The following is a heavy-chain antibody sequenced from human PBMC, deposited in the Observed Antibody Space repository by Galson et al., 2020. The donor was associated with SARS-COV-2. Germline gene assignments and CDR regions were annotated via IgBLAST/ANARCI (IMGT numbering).Heavy chain of an antibody. D-gene: IGHD6-19*01. CDR3: AREYNGWSGASDH. V-gene: IGHV2-70*11. CDR1: GFSLSTSGMC. Sequence: SGPTLVKPTQPLTLACTFSGFSLSTSGMCVNWIRHPPGKALEWLARIDWDDDKYYSTPLKTRLTISKDTSKNQVVLIMTNMDPMDTATYYCAREYNGWSGASDHWGQGTLVTVSS. CDR2: IDWDDDK. J-gene: IGHJ4*02.